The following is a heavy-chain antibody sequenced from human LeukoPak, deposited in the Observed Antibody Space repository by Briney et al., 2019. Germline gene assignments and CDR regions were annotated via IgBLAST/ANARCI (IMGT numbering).Heavy chain of an antibody. J-gene: IGHJ4*02. Sequence: GGSLRLSCAASGFTFSNYWMSWVRQAPGKGLEWVANIKLDGSQKYYVDSVKGRFTISRDNAKNSLYLQMNSLRAEDTAVYYCARSAAGTYYWGQGTLVTVSS. D-gene: IGHD1-1*01. CDR2: IKLDGSQK. CDR3: ARSAAGTYY. V-gene: IGHV3-7*02. CDR1: GFTFSNYW.